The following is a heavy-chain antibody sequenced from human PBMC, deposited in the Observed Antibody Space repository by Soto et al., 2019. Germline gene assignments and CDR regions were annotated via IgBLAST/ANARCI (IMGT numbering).Heavy chain of an antibody. CDR1: GFPVSTYG. J-gene: IGHJ4*02. Sequence: QVQLVESGGGVVQPGRSLRLSCGASGFPVSTYGMHLVRQAPGTGLEGVALISYDGSNKYYADAVKGRFTISRDNSKHTLYLQMNSLRADDTAVYYCAKGDHSGYSNSWYYFDYWGQGTLVTVSS. CDR3: AKGDHSGYSNSWYYFDY. D-gene: IGHD6-13*01. CDR2: ISYDGSNK. V-gene: IGHV3-30*18.